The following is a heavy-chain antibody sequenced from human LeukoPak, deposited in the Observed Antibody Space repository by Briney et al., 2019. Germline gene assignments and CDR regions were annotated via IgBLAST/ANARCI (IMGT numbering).Heavy chain of an antibody. D-gene: IGHD2/OR15-2a*01. CDR3: ATNLIGAGEYFQQ. CDR2: ITSGGDIM. J-gene: IGHJ1*01. CDR1: GLRFSDYY. Sequence: GGSLRLSCAASGLRFSDYYVSWIRQAPGKGLQWVSYITSGGDIMHYADSVKGRFTSSRDNAKNSGYLEMNSLGAEDTAVYYCATNLIGAGEYFQQWGQGTLVTVSS. V-gene: IGHV3-11*01.